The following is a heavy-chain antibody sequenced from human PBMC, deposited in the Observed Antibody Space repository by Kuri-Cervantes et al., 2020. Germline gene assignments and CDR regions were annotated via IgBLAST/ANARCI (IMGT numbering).Heavy chain of an antibody. CDR3: ARSGSGYADLLKY. V-gene: IGHV3-7*02. Sequence: GGSLRLSCAASGFMFSTYWMTWVRQTPEKGLEFVANINEDGSAKNYLDSMKGRLTTSRDNARNSLYLQMNSLRADDTAVYYCARSGSGYADLLKYWGQGTLVTVSS. D-gene: IGHD3-3*01. CDR1: GFMFSTYW. J-gene: IGHJ4*02. CDR2: INEDGSAK.